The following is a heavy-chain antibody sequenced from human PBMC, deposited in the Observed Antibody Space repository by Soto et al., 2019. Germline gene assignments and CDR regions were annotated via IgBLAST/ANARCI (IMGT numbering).Heavy chain of an antibody. CDR3: DRAGITVRGGSHCYYYYGMDV. CDR2: INPNSGGT. Sequence: ASVKVSCKASGYTFTGYYMHWVRQAPGQGLEWMGWINPNSGGTNYAQKFQDWVTMTRDTSISTAYMELSRLRSDDTAMYYYDRAGITVRGGSHCYYYYGMDVWGQGTTVTVSS. D-gene: IGHD3-10*01. CDR1: GYTFTGYY. V-gene: IGHV1-2*04. J-gene: IGHJ6*02.